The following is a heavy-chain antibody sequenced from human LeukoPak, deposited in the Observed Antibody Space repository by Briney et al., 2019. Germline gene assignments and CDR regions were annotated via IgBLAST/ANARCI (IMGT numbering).Heavy chain of an antibody. J-gene: IGHJ6*03. CDR3: ARRGSGYSYYYYYYMDV. Sequence: PETLSLTCAVYGGSFSGYYWSWIRQPPGKGLEWIGEINHSGSTNYNPSLKSRVTISVDTSKNQFSLKLSSVTAADTAVYYCARRGSGYSYYYYYYMDVWGKGTTVTISS. CDR2: INHSGST. D-gene: IGHD3-22*01. V-gene: IGHV4-34*01. CDR1: GGSFSGYY.